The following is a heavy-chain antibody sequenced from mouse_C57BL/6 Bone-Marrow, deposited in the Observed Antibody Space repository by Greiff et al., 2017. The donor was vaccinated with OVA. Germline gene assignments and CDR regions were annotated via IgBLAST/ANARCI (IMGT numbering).Heavy chain of an antibody. D-gene: IGHD1-1*01. CDR1: GYTFTSYW. J-gene: IGHJ2*01. CDR3: AICYYYGSSYLDY. CDR2: IHPSDNDT. V-gene: IGHV1-74*01. Sequence: QVQLQQPGAELVKPGASVKVSCKASGYTFTSYWMHWVKQRPGQGLEWIGRIHPSDNDTNYNQKFKGKATLTVDKSSSTAYMQLSSLTSEDSAVYYCAICYYYGSSYLDYWGQGTTLTVSS.